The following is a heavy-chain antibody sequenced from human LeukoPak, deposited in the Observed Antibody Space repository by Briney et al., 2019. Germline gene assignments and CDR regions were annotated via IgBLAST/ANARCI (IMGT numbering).Heavy chain of an antibody. CDR3: ARETSQKGAHYMDV. J-gene: IGHJ6*03. Sequence: SETPSLTCTVSGYSISSGYYWGWIRQPPGKGLEWIGYVYYSGSTNYNPSLKSRVTISVHTSKNQFSLKLSSVTAADTAVYYCARETSQKGAHYMDVWGKGTTVTVSS. D-gene: IGHD3-16*01. CDR2: VYYSGST. V-gene: IGHV4-61*01. CDR1: GYSISSGYY.